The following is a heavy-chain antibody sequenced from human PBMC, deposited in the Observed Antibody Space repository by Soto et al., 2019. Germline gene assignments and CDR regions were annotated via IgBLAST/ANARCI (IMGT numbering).Heavy chain of an antibody. CDR1: GFTLSSYG. CDR3: AKGIWAVVAAVVDY. V-gene: IGHV3-30*18. Sequence: PGGSLRLSCAASGFTLSSYGMHWVRQAPGKGLEWVAVISYDGSNKYYADSVRGRFTISRDNSKNTLYLQMNSLRAEDTAVYYCAKGIWAVVAAVVDYWGQGTLVTVSS. CDR2: ISYDGSNK. D-gene: IGHD2-15*01. J-gene: IGHJ4*02.